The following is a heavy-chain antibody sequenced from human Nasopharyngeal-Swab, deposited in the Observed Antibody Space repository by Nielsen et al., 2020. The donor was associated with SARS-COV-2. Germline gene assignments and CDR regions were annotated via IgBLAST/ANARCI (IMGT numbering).Heavy chain of an antibody. D-gene: IGHD6-13*01. Sequence: ASVKVSCKASGFTFNQYYMHWVRQAPGQGLEWMGVITPSGGATNYPRKFQGRVTMTRDPSTSTVYLDLSSLKSEDTAVYFCAREPGGIVAPGRHFDPWGQGTLVTVSS. CDR1: GFTFNQYY. CDR3: AREPGGIVAPGRHFDP. J-gene: IGHJ5*02. V-gene: IGHV1-46*02. CDR2: ITPSGGAT.